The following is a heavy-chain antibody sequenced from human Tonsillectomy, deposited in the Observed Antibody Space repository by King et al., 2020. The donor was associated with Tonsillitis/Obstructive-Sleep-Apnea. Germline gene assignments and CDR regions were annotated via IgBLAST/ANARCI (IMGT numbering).Heavy chain of an antibody. D-gene: IGHD3-9*01. Sequence: VQLVESGAEVKKPGESLKISCKASGYTFLNYWIAWVRQMPGKGLEWMGNIYPDDSDAKYSQSFQGQVTMSADKSNSTAYLQWNSLKASDTATYYCERRTVVSFTCYSLDPWGQGTLVTVSS. CDR3: ERRTVVSFTCYSLDP. V-gene: IGHV5-51*03. CDR2: IYPDDSDA. CDR1: GYTFLNYW. J-gene: IGHJ5*02.